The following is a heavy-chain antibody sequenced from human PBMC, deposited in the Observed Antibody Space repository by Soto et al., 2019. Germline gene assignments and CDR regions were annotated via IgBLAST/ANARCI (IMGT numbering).Heavy chain of an antibody. V-gene: IGHV3-30-3*01. CDR2: ISYDGSNK. CDR1: GFIFSSYA. Sequence: QVQLVESGGGVVQPGRSLRLSCAASGFIFSSYAMHWVRQAPGKGLEWVAVISYDGSNKYYADSVKGRFTISRDNSKKTLYLQVNSLSAEDMPVYHCARSGLLHGMDVWAHGNTVTASS. CDR3: ARSGLLHGMDV. D-gene: IGHD2-15*01. J-gene: IGHJ6*02.